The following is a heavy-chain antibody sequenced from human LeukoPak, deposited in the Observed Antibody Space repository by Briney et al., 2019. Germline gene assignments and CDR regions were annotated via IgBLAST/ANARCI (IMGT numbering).Heavy chain of an antibody. CDR1: GGSISSGSYY. CDR3: AREALGYYYDSSAEEVDY. V-gene: IGHV4-61*02. J-gene: IGHJ4*02. Sequence: SETLSLTCTVSGGSISSGSYYWSWLRQPAGKGLEGIGRIYTSGSTNYNPSLKGRVTISVDTSKNQFSLKLSSVTAADTAVYYCAREALGYYYDSSAEEVDYWGQGTLVTVSS. D-gene: IGHD3-22*01. CDR2: IYTSGST.